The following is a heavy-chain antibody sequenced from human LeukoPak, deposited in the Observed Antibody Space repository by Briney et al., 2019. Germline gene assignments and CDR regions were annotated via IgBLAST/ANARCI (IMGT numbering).Heavy chain of an antibody. Sequence: SETLSLTCAVSSGSLSGYSWGWIRQPPGKGLEWVGEISHSGITNYNASLKGRVTISLKKSEIQFSLMLSSVTGADTAVYYCTRQSGTVTAIDYWSQGTLVTVSS. D-gene: IGHD4-17*01. CDR2: ISHSGIT. V-gene: IGHV4-34*01. CDR1: SGSLSGYS. CDR3: TRQSGTVTAIDY. J-gene: IGHJ4*02.